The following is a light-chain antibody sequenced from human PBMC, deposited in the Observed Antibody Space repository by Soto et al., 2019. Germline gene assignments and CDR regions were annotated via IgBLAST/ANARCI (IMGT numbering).Light chain of an antibody. CDR2: GAS. CDR1: RSVRSSC. V-gene: IGKV3-20*01. Sequence: EIVLTQSPDTLSLSPGERATLSCRASRSVRSSCVAWYQQKPGQAPRLLIYGASSRATGIPDRFSGSGSGRYFTLTISRLEPEDFAVYHCQQYGSSPRTFGQGTKVEIK. J-gene: IGKJ1*01. CDR3: QQYGSSPRT.